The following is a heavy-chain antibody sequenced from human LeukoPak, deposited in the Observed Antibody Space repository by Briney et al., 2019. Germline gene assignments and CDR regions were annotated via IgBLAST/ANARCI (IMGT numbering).Heavy chain of an antibody. CDR2: IYSNGGS. J-gene: IGHJ5*02. CDR3: ARGMTAFDP. Sequence: KSSESLSLTCTVSGGSMSSHYWSWIRQPAGKGLEWIWRIYSNGGSNYNPSLKSRVAMSVDTSKNQFSLKLTSVTAADTAMYYCARGMTAFDPWGQGNLVTVSS. V-gene: IGHV4-4*07. D-gene: IGHD2-8*01. CDR1: GGSMSSHY.